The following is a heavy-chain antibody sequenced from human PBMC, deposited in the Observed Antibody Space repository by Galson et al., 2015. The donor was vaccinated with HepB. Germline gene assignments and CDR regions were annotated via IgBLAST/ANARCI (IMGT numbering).Heavy chain of an antibody. Sequence: ETLSLTCAVYGGSFRGNYWSWIRQPPRKGLEWIGEINHSGSTNYNPSLKSRVTISLDTSKKQFSLKLSSVTAADTAVYYWAGYSSAWASFDFWGQGTLVTVSS. CDR3: AGYSSAWASFDF. J-gene: IGHJ4*02. D-gene: IGHD6-19*01. CDR2: INHSGST. V-gene: IGHV4-34*01. CDR1: GGSFRGNY.